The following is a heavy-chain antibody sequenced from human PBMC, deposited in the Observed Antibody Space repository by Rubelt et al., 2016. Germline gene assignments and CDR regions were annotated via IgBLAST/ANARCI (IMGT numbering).Heavy chain of an antibody. CDR3: AKRDVSDSSGFSPLFAS. J-gene: IGHJ4*02. D-gene: IGHD3-22*01. Sequence: EVLLVESGGGLVQPGGSLRLSCTVSGFTFSTYAMSWVRQAPGEGLEGVSSISGSGGKTYYAYSVNGRFTISRDNPENTLYLQLNSLRGEDTAVYYCAKRDVSDSSGFSPLFASWGQGTLVTVSS. CDR2: ISGSGGKT. CDR1: GFTFSTYA. V-gene: IGHV3-23*04.